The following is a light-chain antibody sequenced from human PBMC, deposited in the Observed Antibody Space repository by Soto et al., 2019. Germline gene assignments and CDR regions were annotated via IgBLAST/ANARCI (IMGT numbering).Light chain of an antibody. CDR3: ASWDDSLSGRV. Sequence: QSVLTQPPSASGTPGQRVTISCSGSHSNIGGNFVYWHRQVSGTAPKLLIYRDKQRPSGVPDRFSGSKTGTSAFLVISGLQSEDDGEYYCASWDDSLSGRVFGRGTKLTVL. V-gene: IGLV1-47*01. CDR2: RDK. J-gene: IGLJ3*02. CDR1: HSNIGGNF.